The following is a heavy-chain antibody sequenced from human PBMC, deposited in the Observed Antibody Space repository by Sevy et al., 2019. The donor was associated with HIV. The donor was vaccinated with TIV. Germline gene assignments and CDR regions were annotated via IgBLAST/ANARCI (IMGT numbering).Heavy chain of an antibody. CDR2: VNLDGSGK. J-gene: IGHJ4*02. CDR1: GFSFSSYW. V-gene: IGHV3-7*01. CDR3: ARSVDY. Sequence: GGSLRLSCAASGFSFSSYWMTWFRQAPGKELEWVANVNLDGSGKYYVDSVKGRFTISRDNARNSLSLQMNSLRAEDTAVYYCARSVDYWGQGTLVTVSS.